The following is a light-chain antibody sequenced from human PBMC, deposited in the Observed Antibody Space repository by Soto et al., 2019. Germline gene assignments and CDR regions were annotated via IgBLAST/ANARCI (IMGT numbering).Light chain of an antibody. V-gene: IGKV1-5*03. Sequence: DIQMTQSPSTLSASVGDRVTITCRASQTISSWLAWYQQKPGKAPKLLIYKASTLKSGVPSRFSGSGSGTEFTLTINSLQSEDFAVYYCQQYNNWPWTFGQGTKV. CDR2: KAS. CDR1: QTISSW. CDR3: QQYNNWPWT. J-gene: IGKJ1*01.